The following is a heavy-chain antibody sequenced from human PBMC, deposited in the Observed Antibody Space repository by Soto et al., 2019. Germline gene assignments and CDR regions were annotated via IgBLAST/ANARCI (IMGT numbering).Heavy chain of an antibody. CDR1: GGTFSSYT. CDR2: IIPILGIA. D-gene: IGHD3-22*01. J-gene: IGHJ6*02. Sequence: SVKVSCKASGGTFSSYTISWVRQAPGQGLEWMGRIIPILGIANYAQKFQGRVTITADKSTSTAYMELSSLRSEDTAVYYCARGYRYYYDSTRYYYYYGMDVWG. CDR3: ARGYRYYYDSTRYYYYYGMDV. V-gene: IGHV1-69*02.